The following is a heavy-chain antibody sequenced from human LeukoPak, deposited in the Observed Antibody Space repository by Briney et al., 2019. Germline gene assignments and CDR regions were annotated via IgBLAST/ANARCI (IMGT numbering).Heavy chain of an antibody. D-gene: IGHD3-22*01. CDR3: ATYSSLNRREFQY. CDR2: IKTDGSEK. J-gene: IGHJ1*01. CDR1: GFTFSNNW. V-gene: IGHV3-7*01. Sequence: GGSQRLSCEGSGFTFSNNWMGWGRQAPGKGLQWVANIKTDGSEKYYVDSVKGRFTISRDNAKNSLYLQMNSLRAEDTAVYYCATYSSLNRREFQYWGQGTLLTVSS.